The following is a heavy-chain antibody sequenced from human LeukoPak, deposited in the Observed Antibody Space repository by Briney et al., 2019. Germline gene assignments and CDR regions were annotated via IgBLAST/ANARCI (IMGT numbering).Heavy chain of an antibody. J-gene: IGHJ4*02. D-gene: IGHD2-15*01. V-gene: IGHV5-51*01. CDR2: IYPGDSDT. Sequence: GESLKISCKGSGYSFTSYWIGWVRQMPGKGLEWMGIIYPGDSDTRYSPSFQGQVTISADKSISTAYLQWSSLKASDTAMYCCATFPKVVVAATPPAYFDYWGQGTLVTVSS. CDR3: ATFPKVVVAATPPAYFDY. CDR1: GYSFTSYW.